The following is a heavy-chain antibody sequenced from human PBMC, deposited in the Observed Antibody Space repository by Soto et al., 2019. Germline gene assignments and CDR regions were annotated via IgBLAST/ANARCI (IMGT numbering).Heavy chain of an antibody. CDR1: GGSISSSSYY. Sequence: PSETLSLTCTVSGGSISSSSYYWGWIRQPSGKGLEWIGSIYYSGSTYYNPSLKSRVTISVDTSKNQFSLKLSSVTAADTAVYYCTTCSSTSYTIDYWGQGTLVTVSS. V-gene: IGHV4-39*01. CDR2: IYYSGST. CDR3: TTCSSTSYTIDY. D-gene: IGHD2-2*01. J-gene: IGHJ4*02.